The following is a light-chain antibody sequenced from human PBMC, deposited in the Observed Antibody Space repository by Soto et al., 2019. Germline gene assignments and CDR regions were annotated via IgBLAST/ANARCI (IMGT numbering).Light chain of an antibody. CDR1: QDISNY. J-gene: IGKJ4*01. Sequence: DIQMTQSPSSLSASVGDRVTITCQASQDISNYLNWYQQKPGKAPKLLIYDASNLETGVTSMFSGSGSGTDFTFPISSLQPEDIATYYCQQYDNLLTFGGGTKVEIK. V-gene: IGKV1-33*01. CDR3: QQYDNLLT. CDR2: DAS.